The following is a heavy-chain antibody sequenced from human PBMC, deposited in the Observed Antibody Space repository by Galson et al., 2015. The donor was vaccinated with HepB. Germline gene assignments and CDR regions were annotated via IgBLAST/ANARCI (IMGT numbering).Heavy chain of an antibody. V-gene: IGHV3-30-3*01. Sequence: LRLSCAASGFTFSSYAMHWVRQAPGKGLEWVAVISYDGSNKYYADSVKGRFTISRDNSKNTLYLQMNSLRAEDTAVYYCARGGYDFWSGYGWFDPWGQGTLVTVSS. CDR3: ARGGYDFWSGYGWFDP. CDR2: ISYDGSNK. J-gene: IGHJ5*02. CDR1: GFTFSSYA. D-gene: IGHD3-3*01.